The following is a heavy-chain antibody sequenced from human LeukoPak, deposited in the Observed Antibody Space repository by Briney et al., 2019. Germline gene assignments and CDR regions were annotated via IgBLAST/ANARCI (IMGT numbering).Heavy chain of an antibody. CDR1: GFTFNSYW. CDR2: VQQEGSEK. CDR3: ATTLNVATAGYF. D-gene: IGHD5-12*01. Sequence: PTGGSLRLSCAASGFTFNSYWMSWVRQAPGKELEWVANVQQEGSEKYYLDSVKGRFTISRDNAKNSVYLQMNRLRAEDTAVYYCATTLNVATAGYFWGQGTLVIVSS. J-gene: IGHJ4*02. V-gene: IGHV3-7*01.